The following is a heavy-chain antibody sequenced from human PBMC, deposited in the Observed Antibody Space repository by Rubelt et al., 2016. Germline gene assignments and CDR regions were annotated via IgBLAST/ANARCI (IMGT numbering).Heavy chain of an antibody. V-gene: IGHV3-15*07. CDR3: TTDYDHDCGDDLGAFSI. CDR2: IKRKTDGGTS. D-gene: IGHD4-17*01. CDR1: EAW. J-gene: IGHJ3*02. Sequence: EAWMNWVRQAPGKGLEWVGRIKRKTDGGTSDHAAPVKGRFTISRDDSENTLFLQMNSLRTEDTAVYYCTTDYDHDCGDDLGAFSIWGQGTMVTVSS.